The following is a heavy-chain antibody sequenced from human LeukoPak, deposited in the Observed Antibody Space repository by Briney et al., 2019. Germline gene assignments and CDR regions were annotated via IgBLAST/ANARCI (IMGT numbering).Heavy chain of an antibody. J-gene: IGHJ3*02. CDR1: GGSISSGGYY. Sequence: SETLSLTCTVSGGSISSGGYYWSWIRQHPVKGLEWIGYIYYSGSTYYNPSLKSRVTISVDTSKNQFSLKLSSVTAADTAVYYCARVPYYDILTGYSPDAFDIWGQGTMVTVSS. CDR3: ARVPYYDILTGYSPDAFDI. D-gene: IGHD3-9*01. V-gene: IGHV4-31*03. CDR2: IYYSGST.